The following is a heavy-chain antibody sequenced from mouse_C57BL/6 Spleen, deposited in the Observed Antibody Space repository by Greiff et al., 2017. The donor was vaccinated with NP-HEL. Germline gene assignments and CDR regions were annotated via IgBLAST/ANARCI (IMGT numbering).Heavy chain of an antibody. CDR1: GYSITSGYY. CDR2: ISYDGSN. J-gene: IGHJ2*01. CDR3: ALYGNYEDY. V-gene: IGHV3-6*01. D-gene: IGHD2-1*01. Sequence: VQLKQSGPGLVKPSQSLSLTCSVTGYSITSGYYWNWIRQFPGNKLEWMGYISYDGSNNYNPSLKNRIPITRDTSKNQFFLKLNSVTTEDTATYYCALYGNYEDYWGQGTTLTVSS.